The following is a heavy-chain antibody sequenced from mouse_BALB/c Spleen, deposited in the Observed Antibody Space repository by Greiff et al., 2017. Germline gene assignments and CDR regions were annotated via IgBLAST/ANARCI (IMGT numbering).Heavy chain of an antibody. CDR1: GYSITSDYA. Sequence: EVHLVESGPGLVKPSQSLSLTCTVTGYSITSDYAWNWIRQFPGNKLEWMGYISYSGSTSYNPSLKSRISITRDTSKNQFFLQLNSVTTEDTATYYCARGIYYDYDRYFDYWGQGTTLTVSS. V-gene: IGHV3-2*02. CDR3: ARGIYYDYDRYFDY. D-gene: IGHD2-4*01. J-gene: IGHJ2*01. CDR2: ISYSGST.